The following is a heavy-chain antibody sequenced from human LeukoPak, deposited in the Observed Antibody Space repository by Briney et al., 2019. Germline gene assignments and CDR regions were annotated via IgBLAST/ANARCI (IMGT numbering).Heavy chain of an antibody. V-gene: IGHV3-73*01. D-gene: IGHD3-3*01. CDR1: GFTFSGSA. J-gene: IGHJ4*02. Sequence: GGSLKLSCAASGFTFSGSAMHWVRQASGKGLEWVGRIRSKANSYATAYAASVKGRFTISRDDSKNTAYLQMNSLKTEDTAVYYCTRLYDFRSGYPDYWGQGTLVTVSS. CDR3: TRLYDFRSGYPDY. CDR2: IRSKANSYAT.